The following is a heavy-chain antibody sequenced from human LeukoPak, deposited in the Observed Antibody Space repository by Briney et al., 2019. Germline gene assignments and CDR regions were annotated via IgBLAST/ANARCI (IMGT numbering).Heavy chain of an antibody. CDR1: GFTFSSYG. D-gene: IGHD3-10*01. V-gene: IGHV3-33*01. CDR3: ARDNYYGSGEDWFDP. Sequence: GGSLRLSCAAPGFTFSSYGMHWVRQAPGKGLEWVAVIWYDGSNKYYADSVKGRFTISRDNSKNTLYLQMNSLRAEDTAVYYCARDNYYGSGEDWFDPWGQGTLVTVSS. J-gene: IGHJ5*02. CDR2: IWYDGSNK.